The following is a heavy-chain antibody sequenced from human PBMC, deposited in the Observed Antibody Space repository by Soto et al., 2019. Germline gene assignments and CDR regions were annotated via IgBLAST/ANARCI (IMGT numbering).Heavy chain of an antibody. J-gene: IGHJ6*03. CDR1: GDSFNDYY. CDR3: ARESGGATATLDYYYFYMDV. Sequence: QVQLVQSGAEVRKPGASVTVSCRSSGDSFNDYYIHWVRQAPGQGFEWMGWINPNGGVTKYAQKFQGWVSMTRDTSIGTVYVQLSRLRSDDTAVYYCARESGGATATLDYYYFYMDVWCTGTTVTVSS. D-gene: IGHD5-12*01. V-gene: IGHV1-2*04. CDR2: INPNGGVT.